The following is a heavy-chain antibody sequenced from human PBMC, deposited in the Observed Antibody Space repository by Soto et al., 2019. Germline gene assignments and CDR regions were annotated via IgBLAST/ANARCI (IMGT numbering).Heavy chain of an antibody. D-gene: IGHD3-16*01. V-gene: IGHV4-34*01. Sequence: PSETLSLTCTVYGDSFSGYYLSWIRQPPGKGLEWIGEINHSASTKYNPSLERRVNISVDTTKNQSSLKLSSLTAADTAVYYCARGRYINSTVWFDYWGQGTLVTVSS. CDR3: ARGRYINSTVWFDY. CDR2: INHSAST. CDR1: GDSFSGYY. J-gene: IGHJ4*02.